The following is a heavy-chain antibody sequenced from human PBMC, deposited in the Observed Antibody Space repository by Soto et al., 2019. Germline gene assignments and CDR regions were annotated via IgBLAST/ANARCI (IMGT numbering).Heavy chain of an antibody. V-gene: IGHV1-69*13. CDR1: GGTFSSHS. CDR3: ASLSSSSGRRFSFDY. CDR2: IIPMFVTP. D-gene: IGHD6-6*01. J-gene: IGHJ4*02. Sequence: SVKVSCKTSGGTFSSHSINWVRQAPGQGLEWMGGIIPMFVTPNYAQKFQGRVTITADESTSTAYMELSSLRSEDTAVYYCASLSSSSGRRFSFDYWGQGTLVTVSS.